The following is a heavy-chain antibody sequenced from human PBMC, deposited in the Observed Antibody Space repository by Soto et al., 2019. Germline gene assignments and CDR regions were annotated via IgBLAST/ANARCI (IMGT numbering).Heavy chain of an antibody. V-gene: IGHV4-39*01. J-gene: IGHJ4*02. CDR2: IYYSGST. Sequence: KPSETLSLTCTVSGGSISSSSYYWGWIRQPPGKGLEWIGSIYYSGSTYYNPSLKSRVTISVDTSKNQFSLKLSSVTAADTAVYYCARTIAVAGLDYWGQGTLVTVS. CDR3: ARTIAVAGLDY. CDR1: GGSISSSSYY. D-gene: IGHD6-19*01.